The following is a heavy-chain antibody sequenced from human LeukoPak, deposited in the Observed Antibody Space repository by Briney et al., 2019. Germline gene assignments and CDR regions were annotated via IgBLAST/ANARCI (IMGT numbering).Heavy chain of an antibody. CDR3: ARHGSYYYYYYGMDV. CDR2: IYPGDSDT. Sequence: GESLKISCKGSGYSFTSYWLGWVRQMPGKGLEWMGIIYPGDSDTGYSPSFQGQVTISADKSISTAYLQWSSLKASDTAMYYCARHGSYYYYYYGMDVWGQGTTVTVSS. J-gene: IGHJ6*02. CDR1: GYSFTSYW. V-gene: IGHV5-51*01.